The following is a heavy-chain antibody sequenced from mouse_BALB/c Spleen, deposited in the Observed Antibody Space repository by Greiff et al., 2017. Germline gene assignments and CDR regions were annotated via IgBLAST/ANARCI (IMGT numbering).Heavy chain of an antibody. J-gene: IGHJ3*01. CDR2: IDPANGNT. Sequence: VQLQQSGAELVKPGASVKLSCTASGFNIKDPYMHWVKQRPEQGLEWIGRIDPANGNTKYDPKFQGKATITADTSSNTAYLQLSSLTSEDTAVYDCASSDWDGFAYWGQGTLVTVSA. CDR3: ASSDWDGFAY. V-gene: IGHV14-3*02. D-gene: IGHD4-1*01. CDR1: GFNIKDPY.